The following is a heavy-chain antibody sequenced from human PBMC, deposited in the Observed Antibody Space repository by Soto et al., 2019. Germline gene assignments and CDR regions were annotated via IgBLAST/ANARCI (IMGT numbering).Heavy chain of an antibody. V-gene: IGHV3-13*05. Sequence: EVQLVESGGGLVQPGGSLRLSCEASGFTFRNYDMHWVRQGTGKGLEWVSGISAAGDPDYADSVEGRFTISRENDKNSFFLQMNSLRVGDTAVYYCARTDRDFYGLDVWGQGTTVIVSS. J-gene: IGHJ6*02. CDR1: GFTFRNYD. CDR2: ISAAGDP. CDR3: ARTDRDFYGLDV.